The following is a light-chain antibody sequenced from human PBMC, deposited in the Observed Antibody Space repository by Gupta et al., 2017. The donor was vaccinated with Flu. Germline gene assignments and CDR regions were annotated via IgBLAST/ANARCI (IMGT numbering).Light chain of an antibody. CDR3: QQCADWPMT. J-gene: IGKJ5*01. CDR2: DAS. Sequence: GEIATLSCRASQTVGRFLVWYQQKPGQAPRLLMSDASTRATGIPARFGGSGSGTDFTLTISSLEPEDLAVYFCQQCADWPMTFGQGTRLEIK. V-gene: IGKV3-11*01. CDR1: QTVGRF.